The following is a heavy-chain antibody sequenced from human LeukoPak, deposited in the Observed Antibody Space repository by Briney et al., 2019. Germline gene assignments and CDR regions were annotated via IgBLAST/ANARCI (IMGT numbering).Heavy chain of an antibody. D-gene: IGHD3-3*01. J-gene: IGHJ3*02. CDR2: INPNSGGT. CDR1: GYTFTGYY. CDR3: ARPLSYDFWSGIYAFDI. V-gene: IGHV1-2*02. Sequence: ASVKVSCKASGYTFTGYYMHWVRPARGQGLEWMGWINPNSGGTNYAQKFQGRVTMTRDTSISTAYMELSRLRSDDTAVYYCARPLSYDFWSGIYAFDIWGQGTMVTVSS.